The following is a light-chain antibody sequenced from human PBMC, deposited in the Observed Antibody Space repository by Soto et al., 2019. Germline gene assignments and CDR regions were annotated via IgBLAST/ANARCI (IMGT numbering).Light chain of an antibody. V-gene: IGLV2-14*01. CDR3: SSYTSSSTPWV. Sequence: QSALTQPASVSGSPGQSITISCTGTSSDYGGYNYVSWYQQHPGKSSKLMIYEVSNRPSGVSNRFSGSKSGNTATLTISGLQAEDEADYYCSSYTSSSTPWVFGGGTKLTVL. CDR1: SSDYGGYNY. CDR2: EVS. J-gene: IGLJ3*02.